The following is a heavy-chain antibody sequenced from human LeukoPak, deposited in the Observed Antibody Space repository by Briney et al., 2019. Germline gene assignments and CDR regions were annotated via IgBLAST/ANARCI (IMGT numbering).Heavy chain of an antibody. V-gene: IGHV3-53*01. CDR2: IYSGGST. J-gene: IGHJ4*02. D-gene: IGHD3-22*01. CDR1: GFTFSSNY. Sequence: PGGSLRLSCAASGFTFSSNYMSWVRQAPGKGLEWVSVIYSGGSTYYADSVKGRFTISRDNSKNTLYLQMNSLRAEDTAVYYCARGRPYYYDSSGYYFDYWGQGTLVTVSS. CDR3: ARGRPYYYDSSGYYFDY.